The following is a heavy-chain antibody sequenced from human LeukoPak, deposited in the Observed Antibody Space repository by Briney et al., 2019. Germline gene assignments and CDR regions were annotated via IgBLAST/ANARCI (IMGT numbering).Heavy chain of an antibody. V-gene: IGHV3-74*01. CDR1: GFIFSSYW. CDR2: INTDGSST. CDR3: AKSMVRGVIPGFDY. J-gene: IGHJ4*02. D-gene: IGHD3-10*01. Sequence: GGSLRLSCAASGFIFSSYWMHWVRHAPGKGLAWVSRINTDGSSTSYADSVKGRFTISRDNAKNTLYLQMNSLRAEDTAVYYCAKSMVRGVIPGFDYWGQGTLVTVSS.